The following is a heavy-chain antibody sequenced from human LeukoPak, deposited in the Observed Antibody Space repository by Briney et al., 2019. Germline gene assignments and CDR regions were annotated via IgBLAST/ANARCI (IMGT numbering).Heavy chain of an antibody. CDR2: ISAYNGNT. V-gene: IGHV1-18*01. CDR3: ARMNSSSWYSGGYFDY. D-gene: IGHD6-13*01. Sequence: ASVKVSCKASGYTFTSYGISWVRQAPGQGLEWMGWISAYNGNTNYAQKLQGRVTMTTDTSTSTAYMELRSLRSDDTAVYYCARMNSSSWYSGGYFDYWGQETLVTVSS. J-gene: IGHJ4*02. CDR1: GYTFTSYG.